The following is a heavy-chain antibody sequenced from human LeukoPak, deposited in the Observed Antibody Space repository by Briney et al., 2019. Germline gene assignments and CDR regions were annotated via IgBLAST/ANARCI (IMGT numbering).Heavy chain of an antibody. D-gene: IGHD2-2*02. CDR3: ARSVYCSSTSCYTAVDY. Sequence: SETLSLTCTVSGGSISSYYWSWIRQPPGKGPEWIGYISYSGSTNYNPSLKSRVTISVDTSKNQFSLKLSSVTAADTAVYYCARSVYCSSTSCYTAVDYWGQGTLVTVSS. CDR2: ISYSGST. J-gene: IGHJ4*02. CDR1: GGSISSYY. V-gene: IGHV4-59*01.